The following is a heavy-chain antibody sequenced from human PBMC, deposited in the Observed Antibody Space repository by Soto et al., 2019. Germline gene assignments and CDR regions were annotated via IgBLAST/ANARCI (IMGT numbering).Heavy chain of an antibody. CDR3: CTISHYSDTSGYYYYYGMDV. Sequence: EVQLVESGGGLVKPGGSLRLSCTASGLTFSDAWMSWVRQAPGKGLEWVGRIKSKSDGGATDYGAPVKGRFTISRDDSKNTLYLQINSLKTEDTAAYYCCTISHYSDTSGYYYYYGMDVWGQGTTVTVSS. V-gene: IGHV3-15*01. D-gene: IGHD3-22*01. CDR2: IKSKSDGGAT. CDR1: GLTFSDAW. J-gene: IGHJ6*02.